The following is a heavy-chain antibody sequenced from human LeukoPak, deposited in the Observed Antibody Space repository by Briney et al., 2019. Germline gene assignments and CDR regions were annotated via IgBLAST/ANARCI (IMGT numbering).Heavy chain of an antibody. CDR1: GGSISSYY. J-gene: IGHJ4*02. CDR3: ARDSHYCSSTSCSSWVDY. CDR2: IYTSGST. Sequence: PSETLSLTCTVSGGSISSYYWSWIRQPAGKGLEWIWRIYTSGSTNYNPSLKSRVTMSVDTSKNQFSLKLSSVTAADTAVYYCARDSHYCSSTSCSSWVDYWGQGTLVTVSS. V-gene: IGHV4-4*07. D-gene: IGHD2-2*01.